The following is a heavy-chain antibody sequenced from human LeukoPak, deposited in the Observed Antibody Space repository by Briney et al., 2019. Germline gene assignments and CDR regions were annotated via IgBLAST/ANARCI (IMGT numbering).Heavy chain of an antibody. V-gene: IGHV3-33*08. Sequence: GGSLRLSCAASAFTVSINYMHWVRQAPGKGLEWVAVIWYDGSNKYYADSVKGRFTISRDNSKNTLYLQMNSLRAEDTAVYYCARDLAVGYYYDSSGYLDLWGQGTMVTVSS. J-gene: IGHJ3*01. D-gene: IGHD3-22*01. CDR3: ARDLAVGYYYDSSGYLDL. CDR2: IWYDGSNK. CDR1: AFTVSINY.